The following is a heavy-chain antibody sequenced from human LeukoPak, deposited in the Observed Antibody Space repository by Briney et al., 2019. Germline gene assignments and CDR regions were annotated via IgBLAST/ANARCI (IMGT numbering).Heavy chain of an antibody. CDR1: GFTFSSYA. D-gene: IGHD6-13*01. J-gene: IGHJ4*02. CDR2: ISGSGGST. V-gene: IGHV3-23*01. Sequence: GGSLRLSCAASGFTFSSYAMSWVRQAPGKGLEWVSAISGSGGSTYYADSVKGRFTISRDNSKNTLYLQMNSLRAEDTAVYYCASAYSSSWYYPISQGVYFDYWGQGTLVTVSS. CDR3: ASAYSSSWYYPISQGVYFDY.